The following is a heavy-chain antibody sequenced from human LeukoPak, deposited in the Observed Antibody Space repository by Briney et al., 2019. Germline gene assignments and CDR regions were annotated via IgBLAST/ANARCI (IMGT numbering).Heavy chain of an antibody. D-gene: IGHD3-10*01. V-gene: IGHV3-7*03. CDR1: GFTFRSYW. CDR2: IKQDGSEK. CDR3: AKELWFGELSSAESFDY. Sequence: HPGGSLRLSCATSGFTFRSYWMSWVRQAPGKGLEWVANIKQDGSEKYYVDSVKGRFTIARDNGGNSLYLQMNSLRAEDTAVYYCAKELWFGELSSAESFDYWGQGTLVTVSS. J-gene: IGHJ4*02.